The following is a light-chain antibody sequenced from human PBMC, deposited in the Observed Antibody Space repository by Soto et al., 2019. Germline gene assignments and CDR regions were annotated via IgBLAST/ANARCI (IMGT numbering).Light chain of an antibody. CDR2: KGT. CDR3: CSSAPEGTYV. Sequence: QSALAQPASVSGSPGQSITISCTGTSDDVGAYNSVSWYQQLPHKAPQVILYKGTQRPSGVSSRFSGSTSGNAASLTISGLQADDEADYFCCSSAPEGTYVFGTGTKLTVL. J-gene: IGLJ1*01. V-gene: IGLV2-23*01. CDR1: SDDVGAYNS.